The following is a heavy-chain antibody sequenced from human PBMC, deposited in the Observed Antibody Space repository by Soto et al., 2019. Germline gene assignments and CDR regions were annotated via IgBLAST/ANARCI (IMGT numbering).Heavy chain of an antibody. V-gene: IGHV1-69*06. CDR1: GGSFCNYA. D-gene: IGHD5-12*01. J-gene: IGHJ6*02. Sequence: QVQLVQSGAEVRKPGSSVKVSCKASGGSFCNYAVSWLRQAPGQGFEWMGTTIPIFGSSNYAQNFQGRLTITAEKSSDTAYMDLGSLRSEDTAVYYCARYSLGGGLRGGLDVWGQGTTVTVSS. CDR2: TIPIFGSS. CDR3: ARYSLGGGLRGGLDV.